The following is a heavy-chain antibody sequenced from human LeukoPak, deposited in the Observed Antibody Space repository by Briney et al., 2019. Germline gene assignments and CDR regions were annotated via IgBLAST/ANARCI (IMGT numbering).Heavy chain of an antibody. CDR3: TTEERVSSGYCSGGSCYIDY. CDR1: AFTFSNAW. V-gene: IGHV3-15*01. Sequence: SGGSLRLSCAASAFTFSNAWMNWVRQATGKGLEWVGRIKSKTDGGTTDYAAPVKGRFTISRDDSKNTLYLQMNSLKTEDTAVYYRTTEERVSSGYCSGGSCYIDYWGQGTLVTVSS. J-gene: IGHJ4*02. CDR2: IKSKTDGGTT. D-gene: IGHD2-15*01.